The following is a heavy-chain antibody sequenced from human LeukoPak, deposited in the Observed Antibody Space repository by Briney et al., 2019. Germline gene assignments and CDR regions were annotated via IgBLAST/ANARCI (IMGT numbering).Heavy chain of an antibody. V-gene: IGHV3-74*01. J-gene: IGHJ2*01. CDR1: GFTFSSYW. D-gene: IGHD6-13*01. Sequence: PGGSLRLSCAASGFTFSSYWMHWVRQAPGKGLVWVSRINNDGSSTSYGDSVKGRFTISRDNAKNTLYLQMNSLRAGDTAVYYCARAAYSSTWYSRYFDLWGRGTLVTVSS. CDR3: ARAAYSSTWYSRYFDL. CDR2: INNDGSST.